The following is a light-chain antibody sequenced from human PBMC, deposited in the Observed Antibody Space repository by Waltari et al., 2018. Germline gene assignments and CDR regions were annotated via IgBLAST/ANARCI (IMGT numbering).Light chain of an antibody. CDR1: SSDVGGYNF. J-gene: IGLJ3*02. CDR3: CSFANDSRV. V-gene: IGLV2-23*01. Sequence: QSALTQPASVSGSPGQSITISCTGTSSDVGGYNFVSWYQHHPGKAPKLIIYEGGKRPSGISNRFSGSKSDNTASLTLSGLQAEDEADYYCCSFANDSRVFGGGTKVTVL. CDR2: EGG.